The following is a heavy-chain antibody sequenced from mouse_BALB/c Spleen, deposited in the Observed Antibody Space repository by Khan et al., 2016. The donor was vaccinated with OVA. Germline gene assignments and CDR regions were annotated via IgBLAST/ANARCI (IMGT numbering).Heavy chain of an antibody. J-gene: IGHJ3*01. CDR1: GFSLTSYG. D-gene: IGHD1-1*01. CDR3: TLYYYGRAWFAY. V-gene: IGHV2-3*01. CDR2: IWGDGNT. Sequence: QIQLVQSGPGLVAPSQSLSITCTVSGFSLTSYGVGWVRQPPGKGLEWLGVIWGDGNTNYHSALISRLSISKDNSKSQVFLKLNSLQTDDTATYYCTLYYYGRAWFAYWGQGTLVTVSA.